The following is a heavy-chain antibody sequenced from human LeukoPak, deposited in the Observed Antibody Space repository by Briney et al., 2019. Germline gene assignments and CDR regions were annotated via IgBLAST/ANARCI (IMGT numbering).Heavy chain of an antibody. J-gene: IGHJ2*01. CDR2: IYYTGTT. V-gene: IGHV4-59*01. CDR1: GDPIRSSY. Sequence: SETLSLTCTVSGDPIRSSYWSWIRQPPGKGLEWIGYIYYTGTTTYNPSLKRRVTISVDTSKDQFSLNLSSVTAADTAVYYCARRGGLNRGYWYFDLWGRGTLVTVSS. D-gene: IGHD3-16*01. CDR3: ARRGGLNRGYWYFDL.